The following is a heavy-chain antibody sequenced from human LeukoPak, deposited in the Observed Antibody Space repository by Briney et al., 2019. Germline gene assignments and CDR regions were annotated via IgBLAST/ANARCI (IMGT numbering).Heavy chain of an antibody. CDR2: IYYSGST. CDR3: ARHLHLPHFDP. CDR1: GGSISSYY. J-gene: IGHJ5*02. Sequence: SETLCLTCTVSGGSISSYYWSWIRQPPGKGLEWIGYIYYSGSTNYNPSLKSRVTISIDTSKNQFSLKLSSVTAADTAVYYCARHLHLPHFDPWGQGTLVTVSS. V-gene: IGHV4-59*08.